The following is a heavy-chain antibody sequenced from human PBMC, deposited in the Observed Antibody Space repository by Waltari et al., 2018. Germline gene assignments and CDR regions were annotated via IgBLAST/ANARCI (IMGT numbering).Heavy chain of an antibody. CDR2: ISGSGGST. Sequence: EVQLLESGGGLVQPGGSLSLSCAASGFTFGSYAITWVRQAPGKGLEWVSAISGSGGSTYYADSVKGRFTISRDNSKNTLYLQMNSLRAEDTAVYYCAGGRKAARPDYWGQGTLVTVSS. CDR3: AGGRKAARPDY. V-gene: IGHV3-23*01. CDR1: GFTFGSYA. D-gene: IGHD6-6*01. J-gene: IGHJ4*02.